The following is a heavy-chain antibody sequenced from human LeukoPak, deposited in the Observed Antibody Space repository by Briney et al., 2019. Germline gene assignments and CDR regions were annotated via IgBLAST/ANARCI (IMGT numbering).Heavy chain of an antibody. V-gene: IGHV4-34*01. CDR2: INHSGST. J-gene: IGHJ4*02. CDR1: GGSFSGYY. D-gene: IGHD7-27*01. Sequence: PSETLSLTCAVYGGSFSGYYWSWIRQPPGKGLEWIGEINHSGSTNYNPSLKSRVTISVDTSKNQFSLKLSSVTAADTAVYYCARANWGSVDYWGQGTLVTVSS. CDR3: ARANWGSVDY.